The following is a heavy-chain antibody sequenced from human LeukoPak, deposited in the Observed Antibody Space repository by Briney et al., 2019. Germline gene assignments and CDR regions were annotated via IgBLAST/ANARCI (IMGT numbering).Heavy chain of an antibody. J-gene: IGHJ3*02. CDR3: AKPRDGDYHAFDI. CDR2: ISGSGGST. D-gene: IGHD4-17*01. CDR1: GFTFSSYA. V-gene: IGHV3-23*01. Sequence: PGGSLRLSCEASGFTFSSYAMSWVRQAPGKGLEWVSAISGSGGSTYYADSVKGRFTISRDNSKNTLYLQMNSLRAEDTAVYYCAKPRDGDYHAFDIWGQGTMVTVSS.